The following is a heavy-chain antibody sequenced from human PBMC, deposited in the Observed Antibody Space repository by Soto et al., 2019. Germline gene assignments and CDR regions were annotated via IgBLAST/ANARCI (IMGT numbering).Heavy chain of an antibody. CDR2: MYYTGVT. CDR3: ARGGEPLGYYGLDV. J-gene: IGHJ6*02. Sequence: QVQLQESGPGLLKASETLSLTCSVSSGSVRSGNHFWNWIRQPPGRGLEWLGYMYYTGVTNYNPSLKRRVSMSVDTSKNQFALKLTSLTAADTAVYYCARGGEPLGYYGLDVWGQGTTVTVSS. D-gene: IGHD3-10*01. CDR1: SGSVRSGNHF. V-gene: IGHV4-61*01.